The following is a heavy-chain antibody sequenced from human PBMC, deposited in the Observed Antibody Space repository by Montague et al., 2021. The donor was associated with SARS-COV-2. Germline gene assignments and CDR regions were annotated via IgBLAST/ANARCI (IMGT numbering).Heavy chain of an antibody. D-gene: IGHD6-19*01. Sequence: SETLSLTCVVSGGSISSINWWSCVRQPPGKRLEWFGEFYPSGSNNYNPSLKSRVIISVDKSKNQFSLKLSSVTAADTAVYYYARNGYSSGWHSFDYWGQGTLVTVSS. J-gene: IGHJ4*02. V-gene: IGHV4-4*02. CDR3: ARNGYSSGWHSFDY. CDR2: FYPSGSN. CDR1: GGSISSINW.